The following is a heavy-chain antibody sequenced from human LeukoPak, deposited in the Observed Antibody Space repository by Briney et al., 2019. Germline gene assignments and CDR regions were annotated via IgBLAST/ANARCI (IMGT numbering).Heavy chain of an antibody. D-gene: IGHD6-13*01. Sequence: GGSLRLSCAGSGFTFRNYWMTWVRQAPGQGLECVANIKEDGSEKFYVDSVKGRFTISRDNAKHSLFLQMNSLRAEDTAVYYCARVGSIWPTPYYQYGMDVWGLGTTVTVSS. CDR3: ARVGSIWPTPYYQYGMDV. CDR2: IKEDGSEK. V-gene: IGHV3-7*01. CDR1: GFTFRNYW. J-gene: IGHJ6*02.